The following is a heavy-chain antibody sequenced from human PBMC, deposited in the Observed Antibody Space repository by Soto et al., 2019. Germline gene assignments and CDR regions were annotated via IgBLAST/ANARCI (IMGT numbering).Heavy chain of an antibody. CDR1: GYTFTSYG. D-gene: IGHD5-12*01. CDR2: ISAYSGNT. Sequence: ASVKVSCKASGYTFTSYGISWVRQAPGQGLEWMGWISAYSGNTNYAQKLQGWVTMTTDTSTSTAYMELSRLRSDDTAVYYCAVDRGYHSGYGMDVWGQGTTVTVSS. J-gene: IGHJ6*02. V-gene: IGHV1-18*01. CDR3: AVDRGYHSGYGMDV.